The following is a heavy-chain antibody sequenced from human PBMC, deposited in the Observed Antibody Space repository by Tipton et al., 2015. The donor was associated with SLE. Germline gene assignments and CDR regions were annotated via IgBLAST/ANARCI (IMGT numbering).Heavy chain of an antibody. CDR2: IYYSGST. CDR1: GGSIGSSSYY. J-gene: IGHJ4*02. Sequence: TLSLTCTVSGGSIGSSSYYWGWIRQPPGKGLEWIGSIYYSGSTHYNPSLKSRVTISVDTSKNQFSLKLSSVTAADSAVYYCASTGMGGYGPFDYWGQGTLVTVSS. V-gene: IGHV4-39*07. CDR3: ASTGMGGYGPFDY. D-gene: IGHD5-12*01.